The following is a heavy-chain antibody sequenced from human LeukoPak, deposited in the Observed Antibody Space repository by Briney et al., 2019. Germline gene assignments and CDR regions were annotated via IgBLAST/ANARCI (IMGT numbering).Heavy chain of an antibody. Sequence: ASVKVSCTASGYTFAAYYMHWVRQAPGQGLEWMGWINPNCGGTNYAQKFQGRVTMTRGTSISTAYMELSRLRSDDTAVYYCAREVYSSSMGGYYFDYWGQGTLVTVSS. CDR2: INPNCGGT. CDR3: AREVYSSSMGGYYFDY. V-gene: IGHV1-2*02. CDR1: GYTFAAYY. J-gene: IGHJ4*02. D-gene: IGHD6-6*01.